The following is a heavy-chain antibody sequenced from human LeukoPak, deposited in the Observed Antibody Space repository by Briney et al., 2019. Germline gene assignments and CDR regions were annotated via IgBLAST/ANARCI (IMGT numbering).Heavy chain of an antibody. CDR1: GFTFNTYS. D-gene: IGHD3-3*01. CDR2: IDSSGGYM. CDR3: AKDWSGDYNSSDP. Sequence: GGSLRLSCEASGFTFNTYSMSWARQASGKGLEWVSSIDSSGGYMFYADSVKGRFIISRDNSKNILLLQMNSLRPEDTAVYYCAKDWSGDYNSSDPWGQGTLVIVSS. V-gene: IGHV3-21*06. J-gene: IGHJ5*02.